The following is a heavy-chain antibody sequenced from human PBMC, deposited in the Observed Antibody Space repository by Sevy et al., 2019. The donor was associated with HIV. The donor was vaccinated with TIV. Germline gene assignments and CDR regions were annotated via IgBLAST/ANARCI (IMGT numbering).Heavy chain of an antibody. CDR2: IKSKTDGGTT. J-gene: IGHJ4*02. CDR3: AKDPSIVGATTTDY. D-gene: IGHD1-26*01. V-gene: IGHV3-15*01. CDR1: GFTFSNAW. Sequence: GGSLRLSCAASGFTFSNAWMSWVRQAPGKGLEWVGRIKSKTDGGTTDYAAPVKGRFTISRDDSKNTLYLQMNSLKTEDTAVYYCAKDPSIVGATTTDYWGQGTLVTVSS.